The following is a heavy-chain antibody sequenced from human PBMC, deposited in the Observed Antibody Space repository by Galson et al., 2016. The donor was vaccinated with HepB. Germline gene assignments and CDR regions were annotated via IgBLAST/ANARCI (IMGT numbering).Heavy chain of an antibody. CDR3: ARGRYGDYKGENGMDV. D-gene: IGHD4-17*01. CDR1: GGSFRVYY. CDR2: INHSGST. Sequence: SETLSLTCAVDGGSFRVYYWTWIRQPPGKGLEWIGEINHSGSTNYNPSLESRVTMSVDTSKNQFSLKLTSVTAADTAVYYCARGRYGDYKGENGMDVWGQGTTVTVSS. J-gene: IGHJ6*02. V-gene: IGHV4-34*01.